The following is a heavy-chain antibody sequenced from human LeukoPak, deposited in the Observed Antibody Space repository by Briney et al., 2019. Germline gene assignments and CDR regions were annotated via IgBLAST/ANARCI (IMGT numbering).Heavy chain of an antibody. V-gene: IGHV3-48*01. CDR2: ISSSSSTI. CDR1: GFTFSSYS. Sequence: GGSLRLSCAASGFTFSSYSINWVRRAPGKGLEWVSYISSSSSTIYYADSVKGRFTISRDNAKNSLYLQMNSLRAEDTAVYYCASSDYGAFDYWGQGTLVTVSS. D-gene: IGHD4-17*01. CDR3: ASSDYGAFDY. J-gene: IGHJ4*02.